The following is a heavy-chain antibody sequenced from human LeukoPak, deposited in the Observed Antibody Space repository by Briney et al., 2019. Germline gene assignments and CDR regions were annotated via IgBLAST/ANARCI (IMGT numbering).Heavy chain of an antibody. CDR2: IKQDGTET. D-gene: IGHD5-18*01. CDR1: GFTVSSNY. J-gene: IGHJ4*02. V-gene: IGHV3-7*04. Sequence: PGGSLKLSCAASGFTVSSNYMTWVRQAPGKGLEWVANIKQDGTETYYVDSVKGRFTISRDNAKNSLYLQVNSLRAEDTAVYYCVGGKTAMVFWGQGTLVTVSS. CDR3: VGGKTAMVF.